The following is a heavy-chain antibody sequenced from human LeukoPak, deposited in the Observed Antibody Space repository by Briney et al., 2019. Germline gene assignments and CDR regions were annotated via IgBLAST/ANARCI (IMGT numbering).Heavy chain of an antibody. CDR2: INHSGST. Sequence: SETLSLTCAVYGGSFSGYYWSWVRQPPEKGLEWIGEINHSGSTNYNPSLKSRVTISVDTSKNQFSLELTSVTAADTAVYYCARDRGTWNDDGFDYWGQGTLVTVSS. J-gene: IGHJ4*02. CDR1: GGSFSGYY. CDR3: ARDRGTWNDDGFDY. V-gene: IGHV4-34*01. D-gene: IGHD1-1*01.